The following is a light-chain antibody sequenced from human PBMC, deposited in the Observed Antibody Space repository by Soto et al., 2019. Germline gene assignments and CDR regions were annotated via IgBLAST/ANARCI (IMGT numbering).Light chain of an antibody. Sequence: AIRVTQSPSSLSASTGDRVTITCRASQGISSYLAWYQQKPGKAPKLLIYAASTLQSGFPSRFSGSGSGKYFTLTISCLQSENFATYYCQQYETYPRTFGQVTKVEI. CDR2: AAS. CDR1: QGISSY. J-gene: IGKJ1*01. V-gene: IGKV1-8*01. CDR3: QQYETYPRT.